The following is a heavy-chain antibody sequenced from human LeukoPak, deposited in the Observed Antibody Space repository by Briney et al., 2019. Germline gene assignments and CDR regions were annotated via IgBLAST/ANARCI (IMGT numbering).Heavy chain of an antibody. J-gene: IGHJ4*02. Sequence: GGSLRLSCAASGFTFSSYAMSWVRQAPGKGLVWVSAISGSGGSTYYADSVKGRFTISRDNSKNTLYLQMNSLRAEDTAVYYCTKDSSGWYFDYWGQGTLVTVSS. CDR3: TKDSSGWYFDY. D-gene: IGHD6-19*01. V-gene: IGHV3-23*01. CDR2: ISGSGGST. CDR1: GFTFSSYA.